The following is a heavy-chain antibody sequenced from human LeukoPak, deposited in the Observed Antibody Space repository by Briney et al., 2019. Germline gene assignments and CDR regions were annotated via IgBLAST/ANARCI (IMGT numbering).Heavy chain of an antibody. V-gene: IGHV3-23*01. CDR2: ISGSGGST. Sequence: PGGSLRLSCAASGFTFSSYAMSWVRQAPGKGLEWVSAISGSGGSTYYADSVKGRFTISRDNSKNTLYLQMNSLRAEDTAVYYCAKSTVEGYGSGSKGTQYGMDVWGQGTTATVSS. D-gene: IGHD3-10*01. J-gene: IGHJ6*02. CDR3: AKSTVEGYGSGSKGTQYGMDV. CDR1: GFTFSSYA.